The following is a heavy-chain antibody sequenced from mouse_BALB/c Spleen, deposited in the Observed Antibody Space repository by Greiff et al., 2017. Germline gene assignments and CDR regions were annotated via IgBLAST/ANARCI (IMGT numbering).Heavy chain of an antibody. CDR2: INSNGGST. Sequence: VQLKESGGGLVKLGGSLKLSCAASGFTFSSYYMSWVRQTPEKRLELVAAINSNGGSTYYPDTVKGRFTISRDNAKNTLYLQMSSLKSEDTALYYCARQRGNYFDYWGQGTTLTVSS. CDR3: ARQRGNYFDY. V-gene: IGHV5-6-2*01. CDR1: GFTFSSYY. J-gene: IGHJ2*01.